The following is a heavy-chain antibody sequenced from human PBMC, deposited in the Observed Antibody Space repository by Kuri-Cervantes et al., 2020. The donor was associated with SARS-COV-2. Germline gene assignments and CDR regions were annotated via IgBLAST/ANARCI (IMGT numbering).Heavy chain of an antibody. CDR2: IYYSGST. J-gene: IGHJ4*02. V-gene: IGHV4-61*01. CDR1: GSPVISGRYD. D-gene: IGHD3-10*01. CDR3: ARTLDYYGSGTYCFDY. Sequence: GSRRLSGLVSGSPVISGRYDWSWVRQPPGKGLEWVGYIYYSGSTKYNPSLKSRVTMSVDTSKNQFSLKLNSVTPADTAVYYCARTLDYYGSGTYCFDYWGQGTLVTVSS.